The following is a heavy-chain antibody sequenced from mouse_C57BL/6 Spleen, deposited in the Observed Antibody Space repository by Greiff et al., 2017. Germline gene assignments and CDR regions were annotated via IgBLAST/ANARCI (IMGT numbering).Heavy chain of an antibody. V-gene: IGHV3-6*01. CDR3: ARDRGIYYDYFFDY. J-gene: IGHJ2*01. Sequence: EVQVVESGPGLVKPSQSLSLTCSVTGYSITSGYYWNWIRQFPGNKLEWMGYISYDGSNNYNPSLKNRISITRDTSKNQFFLKLNSVTTEDTATYYCARDRGIYYDYFFDYWGQGTTLTVSS. D-gene: IGHD2-4*01. CDR2: ISYDGSN. CDR1: GYSITSGYY.